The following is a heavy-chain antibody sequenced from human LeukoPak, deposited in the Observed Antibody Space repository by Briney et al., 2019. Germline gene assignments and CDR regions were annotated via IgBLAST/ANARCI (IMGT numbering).Heavy chain of an antibody. CDR1: GYTLTELS. Sequence: ASVKVSCKVSGYTLTELSMHWVRQAPGKGLEWMGGFDPEDGETIYAQKFQGRVTMTEDTSTDTAYMELSSLRSEDTAVYYCAAQKADAWNDSYYFDYWGQGTLVTVSS. V-gene: IGHV1-24*01. J-gene: IGHJ4*02. CDR3: AAQKADAWNDSYYFDY. CDR2: FDPEDGET. D-gene: IGHD1-1*01.